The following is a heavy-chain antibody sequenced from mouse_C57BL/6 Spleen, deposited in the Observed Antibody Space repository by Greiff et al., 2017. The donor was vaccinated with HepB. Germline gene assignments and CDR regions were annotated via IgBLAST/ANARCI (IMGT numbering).Heavy chain of an antibody. V-gene: IGHV1-55*01. CDR3: SRASSDYAIGC. D-gene: IGHD2-10*02. CDR1: GYTFTSYW. J-gene: IGHJ4*01. CDR2: IDPASGST. Sequence: QVQLQQPGAELVKPGASVKLSCKASGYTFTSYWITWVKQRPGQGLEWIGDIDPASGSTNYNEKFKSKATLTVDTSSSTAYMQLSSLTSEDAAVYSCSRASSDYAIGCWGQRASVSVSS.